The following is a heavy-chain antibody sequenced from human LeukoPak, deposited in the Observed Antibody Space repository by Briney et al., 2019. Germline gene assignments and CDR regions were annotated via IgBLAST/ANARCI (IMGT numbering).Heavy chain of an antibody. V-gene: IGHV3-20*04. CDR1: GLTFYDYG. Sequence: GGSLRLSCVASGLTFYDYGMSWVREAPGKGLEWVSRINWNGGTTTYADSVKGRFTISRDNAKNSLYLQMNSLRVEDTAFYYCARNSGANVYTYSFQYWGRGTLVTVSS. CDR2: INWNGGTT. J-gene: IGHJ4*02. D-gene: IGHD1-26*01. CDR3: ARNSGANVYTYSFQY.